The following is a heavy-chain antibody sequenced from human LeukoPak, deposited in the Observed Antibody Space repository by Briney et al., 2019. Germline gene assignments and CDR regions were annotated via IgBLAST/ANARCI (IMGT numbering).Heavy chain of an antibody. CDR1: PRTFRSYA. Sequence: SVKVSCNASPRTFRSYAISWVRHATRQGLEWMGSISPILGIANYAQKFQGRVTITADKSTSTAYMELSSLRSEDTAVYYCARASSSLYYYGMDVWGQGTTVTVSS. V-gene: IGHV1-69*04. CDR3: ARASSSLYYYGMDV. CDR2: ISPILGIA. J-gene: IGHJ6*02. D-gene: IGHD6-6*01.